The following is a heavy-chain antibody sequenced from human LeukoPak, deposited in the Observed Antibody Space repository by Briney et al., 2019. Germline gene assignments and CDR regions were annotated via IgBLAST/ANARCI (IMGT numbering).Heavy chain of an antibody. J-gene: IGHJ4*02. CDR1: GFSFNSYS. D-gene: IGHD6-13*01. V-gene: IGHV3-21*01. CDR2: ISRSSSFI. Sequence: NAGGSLRLSCAASGFSFNSYSMNWVRQPPGKGLEWVSSISRSSSFIYYADSMKGRFTISRDNAKNSLYLQMDSLRGEDSAVYYCARGGYSSSWYSGPFDYWGQGTLVTVSS. CDR3: ARGGYSSSWYSGPFDY.